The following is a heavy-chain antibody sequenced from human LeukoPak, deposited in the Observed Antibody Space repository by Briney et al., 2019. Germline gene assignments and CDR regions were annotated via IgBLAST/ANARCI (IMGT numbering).Heavy chain of an antibody. D-gene: IGHD2-15*01. CDR2: IWYDGSNK. CDR1: GFSFSSYY. CDR3: ARDRGWPAVHFDL. J-gene: IGHJ4*02. V-gene: IGHV3-33*01. Sequence: GGSLRLSCAASGFSFSSYYMSWVRQAPGKGLEWVAVIWYDGSNKYYVDSVEGRFTVSRDNSKNTLYLQMNSLRVEDTAIYYCARDRGWPAVHFDLWGQGTLVTVPS.